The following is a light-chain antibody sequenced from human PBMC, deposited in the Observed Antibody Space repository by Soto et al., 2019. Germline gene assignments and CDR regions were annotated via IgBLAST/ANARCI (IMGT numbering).Light chain of an antibody. CDR1: QTISSW. V-gene: IGKV1-5*03. Sequence: DIQMTQSPSTLSGSVGDRVTITCRASQTISSWLAWYQQKPGKAPKLLIYKASTLKSGVPSRLSGSGSGTEFTLTISSLQPDDFATYYCQHDNSYSEAFGQGTKVELK. J-gene: IGKJ1*01. CDR2: KAS. CDR3: QHDNSYSEA.